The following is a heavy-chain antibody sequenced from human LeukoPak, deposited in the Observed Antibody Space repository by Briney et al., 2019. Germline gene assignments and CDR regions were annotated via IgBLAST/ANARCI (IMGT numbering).Heavy chain of an antibody. Sequence: PGGSLRLSCVASGFPFSSYWMTWVRQAPGKGLEWVANIKQDGSKKSYVDSVKGRFTISRDNAKNSLYLQMNGLRAEDTAVYYCARDQYYDFWSGYYYYYYGMDVWGQGTTVTVSS. D-gene: IGHD3-3*01. J-gene: IGHJ6*02. CDR2: IKQDGSKK. CDR1: GFPFSSYW. CDR3: ARDQYYDFWSGYYYYYYGMDV. V-gene: IGHV3-7*03.